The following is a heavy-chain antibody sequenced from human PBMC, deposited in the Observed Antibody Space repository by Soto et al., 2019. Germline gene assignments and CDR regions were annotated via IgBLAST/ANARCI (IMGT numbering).Heavy chain of an antibody. CDR2: IIPIFGTA. V-gene: IGHV1-69*13. CDR3: ARGNPTVTIYYYYGMDV. CDR1: GGTFSSYA. J-gene: IGHJ6*02. Sequence: SVKVSCKASGGTFSSYAISWVRQAPGQGLEWMGGIIPIFGTANYAQKFQGRVTITADESTSTAYMELSSLRSEDTAVYYCARGNPTVTIYYYYGMDVWGQGTTVTVSS. D-gene: IGHD4-4*01.